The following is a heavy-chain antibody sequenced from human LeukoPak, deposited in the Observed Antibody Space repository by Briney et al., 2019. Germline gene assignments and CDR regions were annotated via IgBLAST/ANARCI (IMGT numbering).Heavy chain of an antibody. CDR1: GGSISSGSYY. CDR3: ARRVRSADHRCDY. CDR2: IYTSGST. Sequence: SETLSLTCTVSGGSISSGSYYWSWIRQPAGKGLEWIGRIYTSGSTNYNPSLKSRVTISVDTSKNQFSLQVTSVTAADTAVYYCARRVRSADHRCDYWGQGTLVTVSS. D-gene: IGHD1-14*01. V-gene: IGHV4-61*02. J-gene: IGHJ4*02.